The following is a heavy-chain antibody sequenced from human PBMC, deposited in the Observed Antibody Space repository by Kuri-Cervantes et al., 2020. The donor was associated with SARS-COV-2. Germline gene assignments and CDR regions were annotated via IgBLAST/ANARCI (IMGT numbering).Heavy chain of an antibody. CDR2: IYYSGST. Sequence: GSLRLSCTVSGGSISSSSYYWGWIRQPPGKGLEWIGSIYYSGSTYYNPSLKSRVTISVDTSKNQFSLKLSSVTAADTAVYYCARQGDGGFRPVAGTTEWGYWGQGTLVTVSS. D-gene: IGHD6-19*01. V-gene: IGHV4-39*01. CDR1: GGSISSSSYY. J-gene: IGHJ4*02. CDR3: ARQGDGGFRPVAGTTEWGY.